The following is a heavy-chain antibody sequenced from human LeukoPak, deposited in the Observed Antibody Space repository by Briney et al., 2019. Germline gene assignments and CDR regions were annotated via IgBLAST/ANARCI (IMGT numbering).Heavy chain of an antibody. D-gene: IGHD3-10*01. CDR1: GGSISSSSYY. CDR2: IYYSGST. V-gene: IGHV4-39*07. CDR3: ARGGYYGSGNDFRFDP. J-gene: IGHJ5*02. Sequence: PSETLSLTCTVSGGSISSSSYYWGWIRQPPGKGLEWIGSIYYSGSTYYNPSLKSRVTISEDTSKNQFSLKLSSVTAADTAVYYCARGGYYGSGNDFRFDPWGQGTLVTVSS.